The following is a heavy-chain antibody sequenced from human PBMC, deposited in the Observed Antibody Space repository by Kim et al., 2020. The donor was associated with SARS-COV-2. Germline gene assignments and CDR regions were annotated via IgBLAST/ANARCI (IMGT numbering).Heavy chain of an antibody. D-gene: IGHD5-12*01. J-gene: IGHJ4*02. V-gene: IGHV4-39*07. CDR2: IYYSGST. CDR1: GGSISSSSYY. CDR3: ARVSKYSGYDTPVLDY. Sequence: SETLSLTCTVSGGSISSSSYYWGWIRQPPGKGLEWIGSIYYSGSTYYNPSLKSRVTISVDTSKNQFSLKLSSVTAADTAVYYCARVSKYSGYDTPVLDYWGQGTLVTVSS.